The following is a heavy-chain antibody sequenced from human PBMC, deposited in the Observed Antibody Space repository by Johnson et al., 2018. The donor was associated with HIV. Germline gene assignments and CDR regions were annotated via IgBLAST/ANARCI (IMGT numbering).Heavy chain of an antibody. J-gene: IGHJ3*02. CDR3: ARGNYNFWSGYSVSDAFDI. CDR2: ISGSGGST. Sequence: VYLVESGGGVVQPGRSLRLSCAASGFTVSSNYMSWVRQAPGKGLEWVSAISGSGGSTYYADSVKGRFTISRDSSKNTLYLQMNSLRTEDTAVYYCARGNYNFWSGYSVSDAFDIWGQGTLVTVS. D-gene: IGHD3-3*01. V-gene: IGHV3-66*02. CDR1: GFTVSSNY.